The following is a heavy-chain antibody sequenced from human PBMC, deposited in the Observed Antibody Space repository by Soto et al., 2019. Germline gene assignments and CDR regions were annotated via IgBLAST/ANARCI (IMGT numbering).Heavy chain of an antibody. J-gene: IGHJ4*02. CDR1: GFTVSNYW. Sequence: EVQLVESGGKLVQPGESLRLSCAASGFTVSNYWMHWVRQAPGKGLVWVSHINSDGSITNYADSVKGRFTISRDDAKNTLYLQMSSLRAEDTALYYCARGGSTGANGWGQGTLVTVSS. D-gene: IGHD1-1*01. CDR2: INSDGSIT. V-gene: IGHV3-74*01. CDR3: ARGGSTGANG.